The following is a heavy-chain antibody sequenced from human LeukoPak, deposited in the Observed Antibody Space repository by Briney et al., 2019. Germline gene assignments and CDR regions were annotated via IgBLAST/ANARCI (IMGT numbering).Heavy chain of an antibody. V-gene: IGHV5-51*01. CDR2: IYPGDSDT. CDR1: GYSFTGYW. J-gene: IGHJ4*02. CDR3: ARQTYYYDSSGYYLDY. D-gene: IGHD3-22*01. Sequence: LGESLKISCKGSGYSFTGYWIGWVRQMPGKGLEWMGIIYPGDSDTRYSPSFQGQVTISADKSISTAYLQWSSLKASDTAMYYCARQTYYYDSSGYYLDYWGQGTLVTVSS.